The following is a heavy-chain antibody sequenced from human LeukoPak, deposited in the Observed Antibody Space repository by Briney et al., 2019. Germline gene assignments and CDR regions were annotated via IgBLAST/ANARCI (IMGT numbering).Heavy chain of an antibody. V-gene: IGHV4-59*08. J-gene: IGHJ2*01. D-gene: IGHD4-23*01. Sequence: SETLSLTCTVSGGSISGYYWSWIRQPPGKGLEWIAYIFYTGNTNYSPSLKSRVTISLDTSRNQFSLKLTSVTAADTAMYYCVRLSVVSPHRYFDLWGRGTLVTVSS. CDR1: GGSISGYY. CDR2: IFYTGNT. CDR3: VRLSVVSPHRYFDL.